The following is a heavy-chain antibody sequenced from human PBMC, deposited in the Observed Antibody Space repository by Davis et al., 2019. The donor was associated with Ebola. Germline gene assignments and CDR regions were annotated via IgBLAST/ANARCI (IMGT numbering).Heavy chain of an antibody. J-gene: IGHJ4*02. D-gene: IGHD3-22*01. Sequence: GESLKISCKDFGFTFTNYWIAWVRQMPGKGLECMGVIYPRDSDTRYSPSFQGQVTISADKSINTAYLQWDSLKASDTAMYYCARPSSGYEASFDYWGQGTPVTVSS. CDR3: ARPSSGYEASFDY. V-gene: IGHV5-51*01. CDR2: IYPRDSDT. CDR1: GFTFTNYW.